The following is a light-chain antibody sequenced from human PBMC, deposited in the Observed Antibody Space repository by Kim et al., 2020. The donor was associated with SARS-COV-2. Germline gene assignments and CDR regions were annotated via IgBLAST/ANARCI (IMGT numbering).Light chain of an antibody. V-gene: IGKV3-20*01. CDR3: QQYGSSPLYT. Sequence: SPGERATLSCRASQSVSSSYLAWYQQKPDQAPRLRIYGASSRATGIPDRFSGSGSGTDFTLTISRLEPEDFAVYYCQQYGSSPLYTFGQGTKLEI. J-gene: IGKJ2*01. CDR1: QSVSSSY. CDR2: GAS.